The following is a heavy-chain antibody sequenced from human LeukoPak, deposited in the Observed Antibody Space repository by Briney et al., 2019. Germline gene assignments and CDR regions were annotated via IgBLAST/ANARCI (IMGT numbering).Heavy chain of an antibody. D-gene: IGHD3-10*01. CDR1: GFTSSSYE. J-gene: IGHJ3*02. V-gene: IGHV3-48*03. CDR3: ASFGWKPFDI. Sequence: GGSLRLSCAASGFTSSSYEMNLVRQAPGKGLEWVSYISSSGNSRYYADSVKGRFTISRDNAKNSLYLQMNSLRVEDTAIYYCASFGWKPFDIWGQGTMVTVSS. CDR2: ISSSGNSR.